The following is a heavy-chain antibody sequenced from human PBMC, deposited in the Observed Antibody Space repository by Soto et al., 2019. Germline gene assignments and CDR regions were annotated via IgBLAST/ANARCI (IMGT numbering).Heavy chain of an antibody. CDR1: GYTFTSYG. Sequence: ASVKVSCKASGYTFTSYGISWVRQAPGQGLEWMGWISAYNGNTNYAQKLQGRVTMTTDTSTSTAYMELRSLRSDDTAVYYCARGGRRWLQFLYFDYWGQGTLVTVSS. D-gene: IGHD5-12*01. J-gene: IGHJ4*02. V-gene: IGHV1-18*01. CDR2: ISAYNGNT. CDR3: ARGGRRWLQFLYFDY.